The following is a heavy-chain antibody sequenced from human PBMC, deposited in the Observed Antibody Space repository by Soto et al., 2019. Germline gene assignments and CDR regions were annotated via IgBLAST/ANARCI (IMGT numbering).Heavy chain of an antibody. J-gene: IGHJ5*02. CDR3: AGQTCTIAPASYGSSNWFDP. CDR2: IYFTGNT. Sequence: SXTCSAAGGSITSSGHFWGWVRHPPGKGLAWIGTIYFTGNTYYTPSLKSRLTMSIDTSKNEFSLRLNSVTAADTAVYYCAGQTCTIAPASYGSSNWFDPWGPGTLVTVYS. V-gene: IGHV4-39*01. D-gene: IGHD3-16*01. CDR1: GGSITSSGHF.